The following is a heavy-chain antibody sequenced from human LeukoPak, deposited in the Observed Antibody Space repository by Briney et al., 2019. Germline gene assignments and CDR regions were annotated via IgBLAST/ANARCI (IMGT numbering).Heavy chain of an antibody. CDR3: ARVETMLHPFDV. J-gene: IGHJ3*01. D-gene: IGHD4/OR15-4a*01. Sequence: ASVKVSCKASGYTFTGYYMHWVRQAPGQGLEWMGWINPNSGGTNYAQKFQGRVITTRDTSISTAYMELTRLTSNDTAVYFCARVETMLHPFDVWGQGTMVTVSS. CDR2: INPNSGGT. V-gene: IGHV1-2*02. CDR1: GYTFTGYY.